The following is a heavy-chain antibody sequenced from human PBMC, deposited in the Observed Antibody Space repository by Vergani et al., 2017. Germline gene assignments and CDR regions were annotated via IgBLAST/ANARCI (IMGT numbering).Heavy chain of an antibody. CDR3: ARGGWGAAAGIYGMDV. CDR2: ISSSGSTI. V-gene: IGHV3-48*03. Sequence: EVQLVESGGGLVQPGGSLRLSCAASGFTFSSYEMNWVRQAPGKGLEWGSYISSSGSTIYYADSVKGRFTISRDNAKNSLYLQMNSLRAEDTAVYYCARGGWGAAAGIYGMDVGGQGTTVTVS. D-gene: IGHD6-13*01. J-gene: IGHJ6*02. CDR1: GFTFSSYE.